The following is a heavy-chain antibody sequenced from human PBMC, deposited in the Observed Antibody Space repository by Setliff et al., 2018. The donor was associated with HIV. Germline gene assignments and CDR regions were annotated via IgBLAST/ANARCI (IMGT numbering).Heavy chain of an antibody. V-gene: IGHV4-61*02. CDR1: GDFISSGNFH. D-gene: IGHD6-19*01. CDR3: ARQWPYYYYMDV. Sequence: SETLSLTCTVSGDFISSGNFHWNWIRQPAGKGPEWIGLIYTRGSVSYNPSLMSRVTISLDTSKNQLSLKLSSVTAADTAVYYCARQWPYYYYMDVWGKGTTVTVSS. J-gene: IGHJ6*03. CDR2: IYTRGSV.